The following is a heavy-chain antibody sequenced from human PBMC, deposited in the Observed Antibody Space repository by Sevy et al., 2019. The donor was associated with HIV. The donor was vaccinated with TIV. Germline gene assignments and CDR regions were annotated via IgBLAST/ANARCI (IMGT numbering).Heavy chain of an antibody. CDR3: ARGIAVAGTLNFDY. CDR2: IHHSGST. J-gene: IGHJ4*02. CDR1: GGSFSDYY. D-gene: IGHD6-19*01. Sequence: SETLSLTCAVYGGSFSDYYWSWIRQPPGKGLEWIGEIHHSGSTSYNPSLNSRVTISVDTSKNQFSLKLSSVAAADTAVYYCARGIAVAGTLNFDYWGQGTLVTVSS. V-gene: IGHV4-34*01.